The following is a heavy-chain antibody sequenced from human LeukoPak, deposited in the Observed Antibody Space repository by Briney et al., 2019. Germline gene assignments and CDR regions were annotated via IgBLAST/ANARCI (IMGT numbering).Heavy chain of an antibody. V-gene: IGHV1-8*03. Sequence: ASVKGSCKASGYTFTSYDINWVRQATGQGLEWMGWMNPNSGNTGYAQKFQGRVTITRNTPMSTAYMELSSLRSEDTAVYYCASRGRFGELFSWGQGTLVTVSS. J-gene: IGHJ5*02. CDR2: MNPNSGNT. CDR3: ASRGRFGELFS. D-gene: IGHD3-10*01. CDR1: GYTFTSYD.